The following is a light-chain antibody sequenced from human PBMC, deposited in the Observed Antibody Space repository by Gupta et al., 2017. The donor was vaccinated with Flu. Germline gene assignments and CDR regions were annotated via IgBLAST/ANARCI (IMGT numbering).Light chain of an antibody. Sequence: QPALPQPASVSGSPGQSPPISCTGTSSDVGGYEHVSWYQQHPGKAPKLIIYEVSYRPSGVSYRFSGSKSGNTASLSISGLQADDEAYYYCSSFTTSNTWVFGGGTKVTVL. CDR2: EVS. CDR1: SSDVGGYEH. CDR3: SSFTTSNTWV. V-gene: IGLV2-14*01. J-gene: IGLJ3*02.